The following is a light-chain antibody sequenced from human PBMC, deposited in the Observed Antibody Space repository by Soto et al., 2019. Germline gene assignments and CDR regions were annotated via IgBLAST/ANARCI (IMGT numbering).Light chain of an antibody. J-gene: IGKJ4*01. V-gene: IGKV3-20*01. CDR3: QQYNEWPLT. CDR1: QSVSSSY. Sequence: EMVLTQSPGTLSLSPGERATLSCRASQSVSSSYLAWYQQKPGQAPRLLIYGASSRATGIPDRFSGSGSGTDFTLSISRLETEDFAVYYCQQYNEWPLTFGGGTKVDIK. CDR2: GAS.